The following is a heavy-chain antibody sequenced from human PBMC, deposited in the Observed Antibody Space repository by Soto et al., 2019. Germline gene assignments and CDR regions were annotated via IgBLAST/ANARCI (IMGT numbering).Heavy chain of an antibody. Sequence: EVQLVESGGGLVKPGGSLRLSCAASGFTFSSYSMNWVRQAPGKGLEWVSSISSSSSYIYYADSVKGRFTISRDNAKNSLYLQMNSLRAEDTAVYYCARGQPQDGYPDYWVQGTLVTVSS. CDR1: GFTFSSYS. J-gene: IGHJ4*02. CDR2: ISSSSSYI. D-gene: IGHD5-12*01. CDR3: ARGQPQDGYPDY. V-gene: IGHV3-21*01.